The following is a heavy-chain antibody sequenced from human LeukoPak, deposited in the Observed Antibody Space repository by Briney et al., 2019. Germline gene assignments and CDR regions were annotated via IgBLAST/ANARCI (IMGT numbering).Heavy chain of an antibody. J-gene: IGHJ4*02. CDR1: GGSIDRYY. CDR3: ARHESSGGSCSFAY. V-gene: IGHV4-59*08. D-gene: IGHD2-15*01. CDR2: IYYSGST. Sequence: SETLSLTCTVSGGSIDRYYWSWIRQPPGEGLEWSGYIYYSGSTKYNPSLKSRVTISVDTSKNQFSLELSSVTAGYTAVDYCARHESSGGSCSFAYWGRGTLVPVSS.